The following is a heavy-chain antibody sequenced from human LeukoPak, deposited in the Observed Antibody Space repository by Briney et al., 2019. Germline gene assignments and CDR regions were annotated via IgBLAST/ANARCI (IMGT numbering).Heavy chain of an antibody. Sequence: GGSLRLSCAVSGFTFSSYGMHWVRQAPGKGLEWVAFIRYDGSNKYYADSVKGRFTISRDNSKNTLYLQMNSLRAEDTAVYYCAKGPSGYCSYFDYWGQGTLVTVSS. CDR1: GFTFSSYG. J-gene: IGHJ4*02. D-gene: IGHD3-3*01. CDR3: AKGPSGYCSYFDY. CDR2: IRYDGSNK. V-gene: IGHV3-30*02.